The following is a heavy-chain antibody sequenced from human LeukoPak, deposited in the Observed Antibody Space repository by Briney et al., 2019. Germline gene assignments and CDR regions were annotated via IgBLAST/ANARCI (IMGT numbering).Heavy chain of an antibody. Sequence: SVKVSCKASGGTFSSYAISWVRQAPGQGLEWMGGIIPIFGTANYAQKFQGRVTITADKSTSTAYMELSSLRSEDTAVYYCANRYTGDEWYFDYWGHGTLVTVSS. D-gene: IGHD7-27*01. J-gene: IGHJ4*01. CDR3: ANRYTGDEWYFDY. V-gene: IGHV1-69*06. CDR1: GGTFSSYA. CDR2: IIPIFGTA.